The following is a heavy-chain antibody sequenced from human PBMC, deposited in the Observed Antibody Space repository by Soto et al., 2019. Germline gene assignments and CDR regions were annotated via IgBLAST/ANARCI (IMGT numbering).Heavy chain of an antibody. CDR2: INHSGST. CDR3: ARGRRYDYGGNKHYYYGMDV. V-gene: IGHV4-34*01. D-gene: IGHD4-17*01. J-gene: IGHJ6*02. CDR1: GGSFSGYY. Sequence: SETLSLTCAVYGGSFSGYYWSWIRQPPGKGLEWIGEINHSGSTNYNPSLKSRVTISVDTSKNQFSLKLSSVTAADTAVYYCARGRRYDYGGNKHYYYGMDVWGQGTTVTVSS.